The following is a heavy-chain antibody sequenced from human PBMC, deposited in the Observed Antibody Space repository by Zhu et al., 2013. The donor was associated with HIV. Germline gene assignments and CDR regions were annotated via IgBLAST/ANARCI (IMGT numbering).Heavy chain of an antibody. J-gene: IGHJ4*02. V-gene: IGHV1-2*02. CDR1: GYTFTGYY. Sequence: QVQLVQSGTEVKKPGATVKVSCKASGYTFTGYYIHWVRQAPGQGLEWMGWINPNSGGTNYAQKFQSRVTMTRDTSISTAYMELSRLKSDDTAVYDCARADRVVIDYWGQGNPGHRLL. CDR2: INPNSGGT. D-gene: IGHD2-21*01. CDR3: ARADRVVIDY.